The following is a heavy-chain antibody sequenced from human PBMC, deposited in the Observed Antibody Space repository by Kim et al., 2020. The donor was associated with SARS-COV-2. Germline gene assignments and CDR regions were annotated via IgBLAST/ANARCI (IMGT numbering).Heavy chain of an antibody. Sequence: YNPSLKSRVTISVDTSKNQFSLKLSSVTAADTAVYYCARALGADEYYFDYWGQGTLVTVSS. CDR3: ARALGADEYYFDY. V-gene: IGHV4-59*01. J-gene: IGHJ4*02. D-gene: IGHD1-26*01.